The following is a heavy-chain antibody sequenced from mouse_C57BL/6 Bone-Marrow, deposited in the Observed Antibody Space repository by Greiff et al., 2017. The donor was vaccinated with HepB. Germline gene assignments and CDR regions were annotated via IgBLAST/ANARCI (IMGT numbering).Heavy chain of an antibody. CDR1: GYSFTDYN. J-gene: IGHJ2*01. CDR2: INPNNGGT. CDR3: ARKGLYYGSSFDY. V-gene: IGHV1-18*01. Sequence: EVQLVESGPELVKPGASVKISCKASGYSFTDYNMNWVKQSHGKSLEWIGDINPNNGGTSYNQKFKGKATLTVDKSSSTAYMELRSLTSEDSAVYYCARKGLYYGSSFDYWGQGTTLTVSS. D-gene: IGHD1-1*01.